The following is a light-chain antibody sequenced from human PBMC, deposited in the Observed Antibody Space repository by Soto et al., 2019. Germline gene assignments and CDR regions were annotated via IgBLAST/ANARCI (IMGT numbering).Light chain of an antibody. CDR1: SSDVGGYNY. V-gene: IGLV2-14*03. Sequence: QSALTQPASVSGSPGQSITISCTGTSSDVGGYNYVSWYQQHPGKAPKLMIYDVSNRPSGVSNRFSGSKSGNTASLTISGLQAEDEAAYYCSSYTSSSLHVFGTGTKLTV. CDR3: SSYTSSSLHV. CDR2: DVS. J-gene: IGLJ1*01.